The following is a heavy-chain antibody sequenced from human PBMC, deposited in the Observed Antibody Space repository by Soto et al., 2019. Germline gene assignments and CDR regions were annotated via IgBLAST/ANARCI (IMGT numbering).Heavy chain of an antibody. V-gene: IGHV4-34*01. CDR3: ARGGGIAAAETHRGLFDP. Sequence: PSETLSLTCAVYGGSFSGYYWSCIRQPPGKGLEWIGEINHSGSTNYNPSLKSRVTISVDTSKNQFSLKLSSVTAADTAVYYCARGGGIAAAETHRGLFDPCGQGTLVTVSS. D-gene: IGHD6-13*01. CDR1: GGSFSGYY. CDR2: INHSGST. J-gene: IGHJ5*02.